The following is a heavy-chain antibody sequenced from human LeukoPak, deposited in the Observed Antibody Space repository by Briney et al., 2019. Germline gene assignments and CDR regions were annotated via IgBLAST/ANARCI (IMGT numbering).Heavy chain of an antibody. Sequence: ASVKVSCKASGGTFSSYAISWVRQAPGQGLEWMGGIIPIFGTANYAQKFQGRVTITTDESTSTVYMELSSLRSEDTAVYYCARGGDIVARAPFDYWGQGTLVTVSS. CDR1: GGTFSSYA. V-gene: IGHV1-69*05. J-gene: IGHJ4*02. CDR2: IIPIFGTA. D-gene: IGHD5-12*01. CDR3: ARGGDIVARAPFDY.